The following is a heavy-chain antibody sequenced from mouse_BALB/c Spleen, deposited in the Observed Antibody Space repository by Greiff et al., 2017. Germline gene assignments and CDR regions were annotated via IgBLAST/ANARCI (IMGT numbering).Heavy chain of an antibody. Sequence: EVKLQESGPGLVKPSQSLSLTCSVTGYSITSGYYWNWIRQFPGNKLEWMGYISYDGSNNYNPSLKNRISITRDTSKNQFFLKLNSVTTEDTATYYCAREREDYRRAMDYWGQGTSVTVSS. CDR2: ISYDGSN. CDR1: GYSITSGYY. CDR3: AREREDYRRAMDY. J-gene: IGHJ4*01. D-gene: IGHD2-14*01. V-gene: IGHV3-6*02.